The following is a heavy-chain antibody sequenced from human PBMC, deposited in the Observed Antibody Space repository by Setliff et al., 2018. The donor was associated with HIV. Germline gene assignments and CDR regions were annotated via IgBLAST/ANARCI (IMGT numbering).Heavy chain of an antibody. V-gene: IGHV4-39*07. CDR1: GDSLSSTGDH. CDR3: ARGPPRWEEAISWYFDL. CDR2: VYSSGST. J-gene: IGHJ2*01. D-gene: IGHD3-9*01. Sequence: PSETLSLTCTVSGDSLSSTGDHWGWIRQPPGRGLEWIGNVYSSGSTNYTPSLKSRVTISIDTSKNQFSLKLSSVTAADTAVYYCARGPPRWEEAISWYFDLWGRGTLVTVSS.